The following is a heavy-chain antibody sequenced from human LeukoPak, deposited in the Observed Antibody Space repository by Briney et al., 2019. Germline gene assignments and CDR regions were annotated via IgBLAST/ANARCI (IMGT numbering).Heavy chain of an antibody. CDR3: ARDLYRIVVVPHYFDY. J-gene: IGHJ4*02. V-gene: IGHV3-30*02. Sequence: GGSLRLSCAASGFTFSSYAMHWVRQAPGKGLEWVAFIRYDGSNKYYAASVKGRFTTSRDNAKNSLYLQMNSLRAEDTAVYYCARDLYRIVVVPHYFDYWGQGTLVTVSS. CDR2: IRYDGSNK. D-gene: IGHD3-22*01. CDR1: GFTFSSYA.